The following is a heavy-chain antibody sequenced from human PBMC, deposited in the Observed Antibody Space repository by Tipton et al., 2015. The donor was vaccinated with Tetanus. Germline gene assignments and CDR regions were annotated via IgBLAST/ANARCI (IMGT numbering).Heavy chain of an antibody. V-gene: IGHV3-66*01. D-gene: IGHD6-19*01. CDR1: GFTVSSNY. CDR2: IYSGGST. Sequence: QLVQSGGGLVQPGGSLRLSCAASGFTVSSNYMSWVRQAPGKGLEWVSIIYSGGSTYYADSVKGRFTISRDNSKNTLYLQMNSLRAEDTAVYYCARARGVAVAGGDYWGQGTLVTVSS. CDR3: ARARGVAVAGGDY. J-gene: IGHJ4*02.